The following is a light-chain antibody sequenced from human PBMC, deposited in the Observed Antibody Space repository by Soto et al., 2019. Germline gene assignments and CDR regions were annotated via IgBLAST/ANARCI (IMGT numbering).Light chain of an antibody. CDR2: GAS. Sequence: EILMTQSPVTLSVSPGGRAPLFCRASQSVSSNLAWYQQRPGQPPRLLIYGASTRAAGISARFSGSGSGTEFTLTISSLQPDDFATYYCQQYNSATFGQGTKV. CDR3: QQYNSAT. V-gene: IGKV3-15*01. CDR1: QSVSSN. J-gene: IGKJ1*01.